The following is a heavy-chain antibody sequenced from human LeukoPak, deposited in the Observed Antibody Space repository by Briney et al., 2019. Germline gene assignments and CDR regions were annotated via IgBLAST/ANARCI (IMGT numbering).Heavy chain of an antibody. D-gene: IGHD5-12*01. CDR1: GGSISSGGYY. CDR3: ARGGYDRFDY. Sequence: SETLSLTCTVSGGSISSGGYYWSWIRQPPGKGLEWIGYIYHSGSTYYNPSLKSRVTISIDTSKNQFSLKLSSVTAADTAVYYCARGGYDRFDYWGQGTLVTVSS. J-gene: IGHJ4*02. CDR2: IYHSGST. V-gene: IGHV4-30-2*01.